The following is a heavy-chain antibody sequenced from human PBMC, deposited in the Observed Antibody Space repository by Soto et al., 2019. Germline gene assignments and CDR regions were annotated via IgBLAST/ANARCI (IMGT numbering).Heavy chain of an antibody. CDR1: GSTFRDYY. CDR2: ISSSGTGI. D-gene: IGHD2-15*01. CDR3: ARAYSDAFDI. V-gene: IGHV3-11*01. Sequence: PGGSLRLSCAASGSTFRDYYMTWIRQAPGKGLEWVSYISSSGTGIYYGDSVKGRFTISRDNAKNSLYLQMSSLRAEDTAVYYCARAYSDAFDIWGQGTMVTVSS. J-gene: IGHJ3*02.